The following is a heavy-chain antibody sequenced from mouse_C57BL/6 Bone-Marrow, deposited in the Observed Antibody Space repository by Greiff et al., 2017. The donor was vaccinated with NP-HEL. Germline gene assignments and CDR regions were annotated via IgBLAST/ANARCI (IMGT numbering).Heavy chain of an antibody. CDR1: GFTFSDYG. Sequence: DVKLVESGGGLVKPGGSLKLSCAASGFTFSDYGMHWVRQAPEKGLEWVAYISSGSSTIYYADTVKGRFTISGDNARNTLFLQMTSLRSEDTARDYCARRKGGYAMDDWGQGTSVTVSS. J-gene: IGHJ4*01. V-gene: IGHV5-17*01. CDR2: ISSGSSTI. CDR3: ARRKGGYAMDD.